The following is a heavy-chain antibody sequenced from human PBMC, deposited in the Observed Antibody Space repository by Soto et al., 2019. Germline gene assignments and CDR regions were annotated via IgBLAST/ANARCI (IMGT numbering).Heavy chain of an antibody. V-gene: IGHV4-59*01. J-gene: IGHJ4*02. CDR3: ARAGSGYSFDY. CDR1: CGSISSYY. D-gene: IGHD3-9*01. CDR2: IYNTGST. Sequence: SETLSLTCTVPCGSISSYYWTWIRQTPGKGLEWIGYIYNTGSTTYSPSLKSRVTISVNTSKNQLSLKLSSVTAADTAVYYCARAGSGYSFDYWGQGTLVTVSS.